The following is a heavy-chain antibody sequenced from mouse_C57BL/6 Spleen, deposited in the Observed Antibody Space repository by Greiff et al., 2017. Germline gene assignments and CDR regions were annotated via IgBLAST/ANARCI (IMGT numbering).Heavy chain of an antibody. CDR1: GYTFTSYW. V-gene: IGHV1-69*01. D-gene: IGHD1-1*02. J-gene: IGHJ4*01. CDR3: ARYGSKGAMDY. Sequence: QVHVKQPGAELVMPGASVKLSCKASGYTFTSYWMHWVKQRPGQGLEWIGEIDPSDSYTNYNQKFKGKSTLTVDKSSSTAYMQLSSLTSEDSAVYYCARYGSKGAMDYWGQGTSVTVSS. CDR2: IDPSDSYT.